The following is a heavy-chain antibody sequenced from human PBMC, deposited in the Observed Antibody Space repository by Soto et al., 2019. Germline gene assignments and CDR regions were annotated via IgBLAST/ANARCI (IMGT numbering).Heavy chain of an antibody. CDR3: AKDSTHDYGLSDY. V-gene: IGHV3-23*01. D-gene: IGHD4-17*01. CDR1: GFTFSSYA. CDR2: ISGSGGST. J-gene: IGHJ4*02. Sequence: GESLKISCAASGFTFSSYAMSWVRQAPGKGLEWVSAISGSGGSTYYADSVKGRFTISRDNSKNTLYLQMNSLRAEDTAVYYCAKDSTHDYGLSDYWGQGTLVTVSS.